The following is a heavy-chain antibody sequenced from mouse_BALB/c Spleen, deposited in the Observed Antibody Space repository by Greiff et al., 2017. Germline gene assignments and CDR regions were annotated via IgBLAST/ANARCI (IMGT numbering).Heavy chain of an antibody. D-gene: IGHD2-10*02. CDR3: ARDGYGNSHYFDY. V-gene: IGHV5-6*01. CDR1: GFTFSSYG. Sequence: EVHLVESGGDLVKPGGSLKLSCAASGFTFSSYGMSWVRQTPDKRLEWVATISSGGSYTYYPDSVKGRFTISRDNAKNTLYLQMSSLKSEDTAMYYCARDGYGNSHYFDYWGQGTTLTVSS. CDR2: ISSGGSYT. J-gene: IGHJ2*01.